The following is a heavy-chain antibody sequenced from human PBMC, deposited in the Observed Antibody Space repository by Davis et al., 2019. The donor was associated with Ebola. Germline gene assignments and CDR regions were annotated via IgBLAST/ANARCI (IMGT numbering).Heavy chain of an antibody. CDR1: GGSFSGYY. D-gene: IGHD2-15*01. CDR3: ARGRFYCSGGSCYPMDV. CDR2: INHSGST. J-gene: IGHJ6*02. Sequence: MPSETLSLTCAVYGGSFSGYYWSWIHQPPGKGLEWIGEINHSGSTNYNPSLKSRVTISVDTSKNQFSLKLSSVTAADTAVYYCARGRFYCSGGSCYPMDVWGQGTTVTVSS. V-gene: IGHV4-34*01.